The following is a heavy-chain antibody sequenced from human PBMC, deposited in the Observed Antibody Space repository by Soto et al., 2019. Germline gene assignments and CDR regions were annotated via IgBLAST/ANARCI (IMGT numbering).Heavy chain of an antibody. CDR1: GGSISSYY. D-gene: IGHD1-26*01. Sequence: SETLSLTCTVSGGSISSYYWSWIRQPPGKGLEWIGYIYYSGSTNYNTSLKSRVTISVDTSKNQFSLKLSSVTAADTAVYYCARVAYSYGMDVWGQGTTVTVSS. V-gene: IGHV4-59*01. J-gene: IGHJ6*02. CDR2: IYYSGST. CDR3: ARVAYSYGMDV.